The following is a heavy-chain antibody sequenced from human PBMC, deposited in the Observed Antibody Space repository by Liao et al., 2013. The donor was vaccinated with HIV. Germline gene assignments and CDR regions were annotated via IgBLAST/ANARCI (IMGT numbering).Heavy chain of an antibody. J-gene: IGHJ4*02. V-gene: IGHV4-34*10. CDR1: GGSFSGYY. Sequence: QVQLQESGPGLVKPSETLSLTCNVYGGSFSGYYWSWIRQPPGKGLEWIGEINHSGRTNYNPSLKSRVTISVDTSKNQFSLTLSSVTAADTAVYYCARDRDGYNHFDHWGQGTLVTVSS. CDR2: INHSGRT. D-gene: IGHD5-24*01. CDR3: ARDRDGYNHFDH.